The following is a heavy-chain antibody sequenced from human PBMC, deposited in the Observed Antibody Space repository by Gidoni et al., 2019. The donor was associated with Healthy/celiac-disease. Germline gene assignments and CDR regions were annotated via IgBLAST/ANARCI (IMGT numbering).Heavy chain of an antibody. CDR3: ARPRFYGTGSLLDY. Sequence: QVQLVQSGAEVKKPGASVKVSSKASGSTFTGYYMHWVRQAPGQGREWMGRINPNSGGTNYAQKFQGRVTMTRDTSISTAYMELSRLRSDDTAVYYCARPRFYGTGSLLDYWGQGTLVTVSS. CDR1: GSTFTGYY. V-gene: IGHV1-2*06. D-gene: IGHD3-10*01. CDR2: INPNSGGT. J-gene: IGHJ4*02.